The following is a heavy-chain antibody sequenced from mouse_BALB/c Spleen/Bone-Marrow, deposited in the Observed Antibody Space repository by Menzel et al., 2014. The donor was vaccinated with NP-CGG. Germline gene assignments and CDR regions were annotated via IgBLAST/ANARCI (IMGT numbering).Heavy chain of an antibody. Sequence: EVQLQQSGAELVKPGASVKLSCTASGFNIKDTYMHWVKQRPEQGLEWIGRIDPANGNTKYDPKFQGKATITADTSSNTAYLQLSSLTSEDTAVYHCARWERGRAWFAYWGQGTLVTVSA. V-gene: IGHV14-3*02. J-gene: IGHJ3*01. CDR1: GFNIKDTY. CDR3: ARWERGRAWFAY. CDR2: IDPANGNT. D-gene: IGHD4-1*01.